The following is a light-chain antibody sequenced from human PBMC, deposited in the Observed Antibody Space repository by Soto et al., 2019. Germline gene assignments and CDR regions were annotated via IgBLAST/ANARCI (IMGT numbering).Light chain of an antibody. CDR2: DAS. V-gene: IGKV3-11*01. Sequence: EIVLTQSPATLSLSPGERATLSCRASQSVGNSLARYQQKPGQAPRLLIYDASMRSTGIPATFSGSGSGTGFTLTISSLDPEDFAVYHCQHRASSPPGDAFGGGTHVEMK. J-gene: IGKJ4*01. CDR3: QHRASSPPGDA. CDR1: QSVGNS.